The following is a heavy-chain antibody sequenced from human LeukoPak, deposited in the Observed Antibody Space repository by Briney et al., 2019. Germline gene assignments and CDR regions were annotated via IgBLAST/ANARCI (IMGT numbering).Heavy chain of an antibody. CDR3: ARDRVVVVPAGMRRGYYFDY. J-gene: IGHJ4*02. Sequence: SETLSLTCTVSGGSVSSGSYYWSWIRQPPGKGLEWIGYIYYSGGTNYNPSLKSRVTISVDTSKNQFSLKLSSVTAADTAVYYCARDRVVVVPAGMRRGYYFDYGGQGTLVTASS. V-gene: IGHV4-61*01. D-gene: IGHD2-2*01. CDR2: IYYSGGT. CDR1: GGSVSSGSYY.